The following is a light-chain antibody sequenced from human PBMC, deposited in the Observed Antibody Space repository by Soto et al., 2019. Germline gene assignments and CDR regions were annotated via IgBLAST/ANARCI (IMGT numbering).Light chain of an antibody. CDR3: SSYAGSNNFV. CDR1: SDDIGYYDY. Sequence: QSALTQPPSASGFPGQSVTISCTGTSDDIGYYDYVSWYQQHPGKAPKLVIYEVTKRPSGVPDRVSASKSGNTASLTVSGRRGEDEADYYCSSYAGSNNFVFGSGTKLTVL. J-gene: IGLJ1*01. CDR2: EVT. V-gene: IGLV2-8*01.